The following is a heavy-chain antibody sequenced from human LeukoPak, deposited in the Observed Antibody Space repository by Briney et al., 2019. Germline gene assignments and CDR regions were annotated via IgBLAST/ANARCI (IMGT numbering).Heavy chain of an antibody. CDR1: GIKFNAYW. J-gene: IGHJ2*01. CDR2: IRQDGGEI. V-gene: IGHV3-7*01. Sequence: GGSLRLSCTGSGIKFNAYWMSWVRKAPGMGLEWVGKIRQDGGEIFYVDSVRGRFTISRDNAKNSVYLQLNSLRAEDTAVYYCARADLEWYLDLWGRGTLVTVSS. CDR3: ARADLEWYLDL.